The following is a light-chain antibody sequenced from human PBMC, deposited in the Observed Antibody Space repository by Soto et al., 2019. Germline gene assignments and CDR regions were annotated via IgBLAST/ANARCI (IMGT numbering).Light chain of an antibody. CDR1: QSVSGDY. Sequence: EIVLTQSPATLSLSPGERATLSCSASQSVSGDYLAWYQQQPGQTPRLLIYGASNRATGIPDRFSGSGSGTDFTLTINRLEPKDFAVYYCQQYGSSPLTFGQGTKVDIK. V-gene: IGKV3-20*01. J-gene: IGKJ1*01. CDR2: GAS. CDR3: QQYGSSPLT.